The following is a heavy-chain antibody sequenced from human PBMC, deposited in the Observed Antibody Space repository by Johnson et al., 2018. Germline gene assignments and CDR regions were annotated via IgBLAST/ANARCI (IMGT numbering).Heavy chain of an antibody. J-gene: IGHJ4*02. Sequence: VQLVQSGGGLEQPGGSLRLACVASGFTFSGYAMSWVRQAPGKGLEWVSTISAAGTSTYYADSVKGRFPISRDRSPNTLFLHMSSLRAEDTALYFCARDWGDYWGQGTLVTGSS. D-gene: IGHD3-16*01. V-gene: IGHV3-23*04. CDR3: ARDWGDY. CDR2: ISAAGTST. CDR1: GFTFSGYA.